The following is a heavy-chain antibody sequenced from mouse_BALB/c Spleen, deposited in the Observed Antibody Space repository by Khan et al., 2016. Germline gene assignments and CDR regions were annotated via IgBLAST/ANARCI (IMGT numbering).Heavy chain of an antibody. V-gene: IGHV1-4*01. CDR1: GYTFTTYT. CDR3: ARGDGNNAY. Sequence: QVQLKQSGAELARPGASVKMSCKASGYTFTTYTMQWVKQRPGQGLEWIGYINPSSNYSTYNQKFKDKATLTADKSSRTAYMQLSSLTSEDSAVYYCARGDGNNAYWGQGTLVTVSA. J-gene: IGHJ3*01. CDR2: INPSSNYS. D-gene: IGHD2-1*01.